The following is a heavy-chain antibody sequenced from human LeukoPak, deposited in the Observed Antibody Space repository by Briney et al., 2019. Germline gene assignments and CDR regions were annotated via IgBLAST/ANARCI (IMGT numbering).Heavy chain of an antibody. Sequence: GGSLRLSCAASGFTFTNYYMSWVRQAPGKGLEWVANIKQDGSEKYYVDSVKGRFTISRDNAKNSLYLQMNSLRAEDTAVYYCARANYYGSGSYRYYYYGMDVWGQGTTVTVSS. CDR1: GFTFTNYY. CDR3: ARANYYGSGSYRYYYYGMDV. D-gene: IGHD3-10*01. CDR2: IKQDGSEK. J-gene: IGHJ6*02. V-gene: IGHV3-7*01.